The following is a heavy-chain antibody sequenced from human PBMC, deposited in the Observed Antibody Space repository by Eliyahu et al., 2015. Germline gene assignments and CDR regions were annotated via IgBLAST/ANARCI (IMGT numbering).Heavy chain of an antibody. J-gene: IGHJ4*02. Sequence: QVQLVESGGGVVXPGRSLXLSCAASGFPFSSYGMXWVRQAPGKGLEWVAVISYDGSNKYYADSVKGRFTISRDNSKNTLYLQMNSLRAEDTAVYYCARGHSGWYYFDYWGQGTLVTVSS. V-gene: IGHV3-30*03. CDR1: GFPFSSYG. CDR2: ISYDGSNK. D-gene: IGHD6-19*01. CDR3: ARGHSGWYYFDY.